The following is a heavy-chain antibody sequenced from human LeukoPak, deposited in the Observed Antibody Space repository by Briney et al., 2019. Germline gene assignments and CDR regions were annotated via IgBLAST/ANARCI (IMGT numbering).Heavy chain of an antibody. CDR2: IYTSGST. D-gene: IGHD3-9*01. CDR3: ARTPTTYYDILTGYLVGPHAFDI. CDR1: GGSISSYY. V-gene: IGHV4-4*07. Sequence: SETLSLTCTVSGGSISSYYWSWIRQPAGKGLEWIGRIYTSGSTNYNPSLKSRVTMSVDTSKNQFSLKLSSVTAADTAVYYCARTPTTYYDILTGYLVGPHAFDIWGQGTMVTVSS. J-gene: IGHJ3*02.